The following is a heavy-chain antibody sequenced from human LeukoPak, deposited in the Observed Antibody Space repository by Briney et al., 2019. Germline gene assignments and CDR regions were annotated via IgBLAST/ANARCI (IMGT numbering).Heavy chain of an antibody. V-gene: IGHV1-69*04. Sequence: SSVTVSFKASGGTFSSYAISWVRQAPGQGLEWMGRIIPILGIANYAQKFQGRVTITADKSTSTAYMELSSLRSEDTAVYYCARELTDCSSTSCYRYFDLWGRGTLVAVSS. CDR3: ARELTDCSSTSCYRYFDL. CDR1: GGTFSSYA. J-gene: IGHJ2*01. CDR2: IIPILGIA. D-gene: IGHD2-2*01.